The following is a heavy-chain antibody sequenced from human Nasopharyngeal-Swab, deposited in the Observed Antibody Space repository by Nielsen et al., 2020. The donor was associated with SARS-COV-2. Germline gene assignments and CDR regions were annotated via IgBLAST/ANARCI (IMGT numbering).Heavy chain of an antibody. J-gene: IGHJ6*03. CDR1: GASFSGFF. CDR3: VRGRDAGDYFSKYYIDV. D-gene: IGHD2/OR15-2a*01. Sequence: SETLSLSCVVSGASFSGFFGAWIRQPPGKGLEWLGQIDNNGDTSYNSSLKSRLAISVDSSRTQLFLSLTSVTASDTAVYFCVRGRDAGDYFSKYYIDVWGKGTTVIVSS. CDR2: IDNNGDT. V-gene: IGHV4-34*01.